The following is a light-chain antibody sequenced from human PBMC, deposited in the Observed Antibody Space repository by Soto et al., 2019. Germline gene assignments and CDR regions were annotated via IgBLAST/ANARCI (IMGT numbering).Light chain of an antibody. CDR3: CSYAGNYIWV. V-gene: IGLV2-11*01. CDR2: DVT. Sequence: QSALTQPRSVSGSPGQSVTISCTGTTSDVGRYDHVSWYQRHPGKAPIFMIYDVTKRPSGVPDRFSGSKSGNTASLTISGLQAEDEADYYCCSYAGNYIWVFGGGTQLTVL. CDR1: TSDVGRYDH. J-gene: IGLJ7*01.